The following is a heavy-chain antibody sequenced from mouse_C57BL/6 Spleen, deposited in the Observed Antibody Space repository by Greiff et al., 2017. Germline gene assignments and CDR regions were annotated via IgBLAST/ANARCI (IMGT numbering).Heavy chain of an antibody. CDR1: GYTFTDYN. D-gene: IGHD2-1*01. J-gene: IGHJ3*01. CDR2: IYPKNGGT. Sequence: EVQLQQSGPELVKPGASVKMSCKASGYTFTDYNMHWVKQSHGKSLEWIGYIYPKNGGTSYNQKFKGKATLTVNKSSSTAYMELRSLTSEDSAVYYCAVYGNYSADWGQGTLVTVSA. V-gene: IGHV1-22*01. CDR3: AVYGNYSAD.